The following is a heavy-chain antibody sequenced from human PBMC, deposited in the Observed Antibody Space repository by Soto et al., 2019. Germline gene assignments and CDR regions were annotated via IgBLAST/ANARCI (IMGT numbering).Heavy chain of an antibody. Sequence: EVQLVESGGGLVQPGGTLRLSCAASGFTFSSYTMKWVRQAPGKGLEWVSYISSSSSTIYYADSVKGRFAISRDNANNSLYLQMNSLRAEDTAVYYCARAGSSGYDWDSYYYMDVWGKGTTVTVSS. J-gene: IGHJ6*03. CDR2: ISSSSSTI. CDR1: GFTFSSYT. V-gene: IGHV3-48*01. D-gene: IGHD5-12*01. CDR3: ARAGSSGYDWDSYYYMDV.